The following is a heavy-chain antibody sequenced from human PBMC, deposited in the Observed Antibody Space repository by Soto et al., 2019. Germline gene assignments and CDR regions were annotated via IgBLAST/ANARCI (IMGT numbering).Heavy chain of an antibody. Sequence: ASVKVSCKASGGTFSSYAISRVRQAPGQGLEWMGGIIPIFGTANYAQKFQGRVTINADESTSTAYMELSSLRSEDTAVYYCARDRSGSYSDAFDIWGQGTMVTVSS. CDR2: IIPIFGTA. CDR3: ARDRSGSYSDAFDI. V-gene: IGHV1-69*13. CDR1: GGTFSSYA. D-gene: IGHD1-26*01. J-gene: IGHJ3*02.